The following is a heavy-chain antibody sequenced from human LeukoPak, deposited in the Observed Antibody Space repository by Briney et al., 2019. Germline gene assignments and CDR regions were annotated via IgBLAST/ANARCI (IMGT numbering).Heavy chain of an antibody. D-gene: IGHD1-14*01. CDR3: ARNRELGA. CDR1: GCSISSSSYY. CDR2: IYYSGST. Sequence: SETLSLTCTVSGCSISSSSYYWGWIRQPPGKGLEWIGSIYYSGSTYYNPSLKSRVTISVDTSKNQFSLKLSSVTAADTAVYYCARNRELGAWGQGTLVTVSS. V-gene: IGHV4-39*07. J-gene: IGHJ5*02.